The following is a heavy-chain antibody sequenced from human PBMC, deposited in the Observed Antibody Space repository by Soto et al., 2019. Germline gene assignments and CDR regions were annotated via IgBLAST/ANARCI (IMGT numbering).Heavy chain of an antibody. V-gene: IGHV3-23*01. D-gene: IGHD3-16*01. J-gene: IGHJ4*02. CDR3: ATRPANVDFYLGVLDF. CDR1: GLNFARHT. CDR2: ITATGDKT. Sequence: EVQLLESGGGLVQPGGSLRVSCTASGLNFARHTMTWVRQSPGKGLEWVSGITATGDKTYYADSVKGRFIISRDNSKNTLYLQMSSLRAEDTAVYYCATRPANVDFYLGVLDFWGQGSLVTVSS.